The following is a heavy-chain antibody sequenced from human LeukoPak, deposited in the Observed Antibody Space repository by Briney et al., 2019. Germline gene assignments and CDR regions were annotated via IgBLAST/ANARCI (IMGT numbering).Heavy chain of an antibody. J-gene: IGHJ4*02. D-gene: IGHD3-22*01. Sequence: ASVKVSCKASGGTFSSYAISWVRQAPGQGLEWMGGIIPIFGTANYAQKFQGRVTITTDESTSTAYMELSSLRSEDTAVYYCARHNYYDTSGYYHYWGQGTLVTVSS. CDR3: ARHNYYDTSGYYHY. CDR1: GGTFSSYA. V-gene: IGHV1-69*05. CDR2: IIPIFGTA.